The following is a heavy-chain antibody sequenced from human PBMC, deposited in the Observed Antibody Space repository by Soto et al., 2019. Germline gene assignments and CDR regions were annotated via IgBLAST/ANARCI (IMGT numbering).Heavy chain of an antibody. CDR3: AREGYTSSSIHSFLDS. Sequence: SVKVSCKASGGTFSSYGISWVRQAPGQGLEWMGRIIPFLGTTNYAQNFQDRLTVTADTSTNTAFMELSSLRSDDTAVYYCAREGYTSSSIHSFLDSWGRGTLVTVSS. V-gene: IGHV1-69*10. CDR2: IIPFLGTT. D-gene: IGHD6-6*01. CDR1: GGTFSSYG. J-gene: IGHJ4*02.